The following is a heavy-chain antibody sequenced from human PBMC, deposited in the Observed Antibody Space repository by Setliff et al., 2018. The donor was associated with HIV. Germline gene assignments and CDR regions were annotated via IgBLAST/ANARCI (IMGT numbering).Heavy chain of an antibody. V-gene: IGHV4-38-2*02. CDR3: ARDGRDVHY. CDR2: IHHSGST. Sequence: PSETLSLTCAVSGYYIRSGYYWGWIRQPPGKGLEWIGTIHHSGSTYYSPSLKSRLSMSVDTSKNQFSLKLTSVTAADTAVYYCARDGRDVHYWGQGTLVTVS. CDR1: GYYIRSGYY. J-gene: IGHJ4*02.